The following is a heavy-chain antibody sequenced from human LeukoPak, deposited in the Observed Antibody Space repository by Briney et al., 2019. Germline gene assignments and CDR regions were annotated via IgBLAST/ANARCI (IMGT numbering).Heavy chain of an antibody. CDR2: INPNSGGT. D-gene: IGHD4-17*01. J-gene: IGHJ4*02. CDR1: GYTFTGYY. V-gene: IGHV1-2*06. CDR3: ASTQGDYGDYFDY. Sequence: ASVKVSCKASGYTFTGYYIHWVRQAPGQGLEWMGRINPNSGGTNYAQKFQGRVTMTRDTSISTAYMELSRLRSDDTAVYYCASTQGDYGDYFDYWGQGTLVTVSS.